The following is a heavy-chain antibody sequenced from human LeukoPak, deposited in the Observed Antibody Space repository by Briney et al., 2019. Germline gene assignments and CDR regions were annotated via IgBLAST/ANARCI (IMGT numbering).Heavy chain of an antibody. J-gene: IGHJ5*02. V-gene: IGHV4-39*01. CDR1: GGSISSSSHY. CDR3: ARVRYYDFWSGYRSFDP. D-gene: IGHD3-3*01. Sequence: SETLSLTCTVSGGSISSSSHYWGWIRQPPGKGLEWIGSIYYSGSTYYNPSLKSRVTISVDTSKNQFSLKLSSVTAADTAVYYCARVRYYDFWSGYRSFDPWGQGTLVTVSS. CDR2: IYYSGST.